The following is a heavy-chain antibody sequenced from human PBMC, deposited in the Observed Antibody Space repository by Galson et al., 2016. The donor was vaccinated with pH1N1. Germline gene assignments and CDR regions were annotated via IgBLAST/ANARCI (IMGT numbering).Heavy chain of an antibody. CDR2: INTDPGNP. J-gene: IGHJ4*02. Sequence: SVKVSCKASGYTFNTYALNWVRRAPGQGLEWMGWINTDPGNPTYAPASTGRFVFSLDTSVSTAYLQITSLKAADTAVYYCAGGFYYGAASFWPWDYWGQGTLVTVSS. V-gene: IGHV7-4-1*02. CDR1: GYTFNTYA. CDR3: AGGFYYGAASFWPWDY. D-gene: IGHD3-10*01.